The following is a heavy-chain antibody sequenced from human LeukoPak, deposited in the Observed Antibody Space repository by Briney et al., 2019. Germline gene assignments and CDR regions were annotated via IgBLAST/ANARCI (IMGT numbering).Heavy chain of an antibody. CDR2: ISYDGSNK. CDR1: GFTFSSYA. CDR3: ARDRRGKGFAFDI. J-gene: IGHJ3*02. Sequence: PGGSLRLSCAASGFTFSSYAMDWARQAPGKGLEWMAVISYDGSNKYYADSVKGRFTISRDNSKNTLYLQMNSLRAEDTAVYYCARDRRGKGFAFDIWGQGTMVTVSS. D-gene: IGHD4-23*01. V-gene: IGHV3-30-3*01.